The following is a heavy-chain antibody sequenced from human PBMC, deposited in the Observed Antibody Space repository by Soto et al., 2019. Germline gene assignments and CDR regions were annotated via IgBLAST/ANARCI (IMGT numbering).Heavy chain of an antibody. CDR3: ARDRPGIAAAGTGWFDP. J-gene: IGHJ5*02. CDR1: GFTFSSYW. D-gene: IGHD6-13*01. V-gene: IGHV3-7*01. CDR2: IKQDGSEK. Sequence: GGSLRLSCAASGFTFSSYWMSWVRQAPGKGLEWVANIKQDGSEKYYVDSVKGRFTISRDNAKNSLYLQMNSLRAEDTAVYYCARDRPGIAAAGTGWFDPWGQGTLVTV.